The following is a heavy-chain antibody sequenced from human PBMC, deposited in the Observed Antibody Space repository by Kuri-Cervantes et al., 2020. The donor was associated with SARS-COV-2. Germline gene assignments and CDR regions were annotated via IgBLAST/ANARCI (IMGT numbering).Heavy chain of an antibody. D-gene: IGHD6-19*01. V-gene: IGHV3-74*01. J-gene: IGHJ4*02. CDR2: INSDGSST. CDR3: ATAGGRYELDY. CDR1: GFTFSSYW. Sequence: GGSLRLSCAASGFTFSSYWMHWVRQAPGKGLVWVSRINSDGSSTSYADSVKGRFTISRDNAKNSLYLQMNSLRAEDTAVYYCATAGGRYELDYWGQGTLVTVSS.